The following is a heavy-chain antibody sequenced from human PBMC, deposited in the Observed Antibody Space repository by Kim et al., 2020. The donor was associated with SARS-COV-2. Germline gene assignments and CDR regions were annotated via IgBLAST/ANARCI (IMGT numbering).Heavy chain of an antibody. Sequence: SETLSLTCTVSGGSISSGSYYWSWIRQPAGKGLEWIGRIYTSGSTNYNPSLKSRVTISVDTSKNQFSLKLSSVTAADTAVYYCARDAWRGYSGYDFSYFDYWGQGTLVTVSS. V-gene: IGHV4-61*02. CDR3: ARDAWRGYSGYDFSYFDY. D-gene: IGHD5-12*01. CDR2: IYTSGST. CDR1: GGSISSGSYY. J-gene: IGHJ4*02.